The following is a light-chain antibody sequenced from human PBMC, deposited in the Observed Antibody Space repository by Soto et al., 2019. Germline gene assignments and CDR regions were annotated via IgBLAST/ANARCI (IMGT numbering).Light chain of an antibody. CDR1: QSVSSKY. J-gene: IGKJ5*01. Sequence: EIVMTQSPATLSVTRGERTTLXXRGSQSVSSKYLAWYQQRPGQAPRLXXSGASSRATGIPDRFSGSGSGTDFTLTISRLEPEDFALYYCQHYAHNSPITFGQGTRLEIK. V-gene: IGKV3-20*01. CDR3: QHYAHNSPIT. CDR2: GAS.